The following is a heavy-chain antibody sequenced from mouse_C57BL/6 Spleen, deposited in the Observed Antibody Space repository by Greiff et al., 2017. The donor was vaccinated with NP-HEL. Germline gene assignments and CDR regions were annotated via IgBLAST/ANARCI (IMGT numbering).Heavy chain of an antibody. V-gene: IGHV7-3*01. CDR1: GFTFTDYY. Sequence: EVQVVESGGGLVQPGGSLSLSCAASGFTFTDYYMSWVRQPPGKALEWLGFIRNKANGYTTEYSASVKGRFTISRDNSQSILYLQMNALRAEDSATYYCARWDHDYFDYWGQGTTLTVSS. CDR2: IRNKANGYTT. CDR3: ARWDHDYFDY. D-gene: IGHD3-3*01. J-gene: IGHJ2*01.